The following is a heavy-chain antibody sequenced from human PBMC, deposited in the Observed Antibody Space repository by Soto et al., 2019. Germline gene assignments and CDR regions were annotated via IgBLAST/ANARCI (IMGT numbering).Heavy chain of an antibody. J-gene: IGHJ4*02. CDR3: ARDHPPDY. CDR1: GGSISSYY. CDR2: IYYSGST. V-gene: IGHV4-59*01. Sequence: PSETLSLTCTVSGGSISSYYWSWIRQPPGKGLEWIGYIYYSGSTNYNPSLKSRVTISVDTSKNQFSLKLSSVTAADTAVYYCARDHPPDYWGQGTLVTAPQ.